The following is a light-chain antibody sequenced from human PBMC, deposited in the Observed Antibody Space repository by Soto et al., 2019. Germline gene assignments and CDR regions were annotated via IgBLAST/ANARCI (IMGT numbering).Light chain of an antibody. Sequence: QSALTQPPSASGSRGQSVTISCTGTSSDVGGYNYVSWYQQHPGKAPKLMIYEVSKRPSGVPDRFSGSKSGNTASLTVSGLQPEDEADYYCSSYACSTNLVVFGGGTKVTVL. CDR3: SSYACSTNLVV. V-gene: IGLV2-8*01. J-gene: IGLJ3*02. CDR1: SSDVGGYNY. CDR2: EVS.